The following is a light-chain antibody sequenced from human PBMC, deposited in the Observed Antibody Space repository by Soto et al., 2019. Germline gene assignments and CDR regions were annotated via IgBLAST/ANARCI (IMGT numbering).Light chain of an antibody. V-gene: IGKV1-5*03. J-gene: IGKJ1*01. CDR3: QQFGAGSPWT. Sequence: DIPVTQSPSTLSASVGDRVTITCRASQSISTWLAWFQQKPGRAPKVLISKASTLESGVPSRFSGDGSGTEFTLTISSLQTDDLATYYCQQFGAGSPWTFGQGTKVELK. CDR1: QSISTW. CDR2: KAS.